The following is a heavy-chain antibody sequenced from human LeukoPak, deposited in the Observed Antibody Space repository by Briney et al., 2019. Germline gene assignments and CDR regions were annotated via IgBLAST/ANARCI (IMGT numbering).Heavy chain of an antibody. CDR2: IFHTGST. CDR3: ARAPLQYSERAFDV. J-gene: IGHJ3*01. V-gene: IGHV4-59*08. CDR1: GGSISTYY. D-gene: IGHD3-9*01. Sequence: PSETLSLTCTVSGGSISTYYWNWMRQSPEKGLEWIGYIFHTGSTEYTPSLKSRVTMSVDTSKNQFSLNLDSVTAADTAVYYCARAPLQYSERAFDVWGQGTMVTVSS.